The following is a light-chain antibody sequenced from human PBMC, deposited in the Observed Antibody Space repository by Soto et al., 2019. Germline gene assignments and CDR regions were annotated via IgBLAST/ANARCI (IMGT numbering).Light chain of an antibody. CDR1: QGIRND. Sequence: DIQMTQFPSSLSASVGDRVTITCRASQGIRNDLGWYQQKPGKAPKRLIYAAASLQSGVTSRFSGSGSGTDFTLAISSLQPEESATFYCLQHSTYPLTFGQGTKVEIK. V-gene: IGKV1-17*01. J-gene: IGKJ1*01. CDR2: AAA. CDR3: LQHSTYPLT.